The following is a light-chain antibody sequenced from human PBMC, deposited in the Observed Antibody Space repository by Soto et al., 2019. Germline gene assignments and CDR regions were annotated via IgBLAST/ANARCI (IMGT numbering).Light chain of an antibody. J-gene: IGLJ3*02. V-gene: IGLV1-47*01. CDR3: AAWDDSLSGWV. Sequence: QAVVTQPPSASGTPGQRVTISCSGSSSNIGSYYVYWYQHLPGTAPKLLTYRNNQRPSGVPDRFSGSKSGTSASLAISGLRSEDEADYYCAAWDDSLSGWVFGGGTKLTVL. CDR1: SSNIGSYY. CDR2: RNN.